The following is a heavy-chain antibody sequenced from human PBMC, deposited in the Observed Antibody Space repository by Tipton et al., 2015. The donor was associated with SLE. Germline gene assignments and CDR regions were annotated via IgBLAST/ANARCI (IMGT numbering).Heavy chain of an antibody. Sequence: TLSLTCAVYGGSFSGYYWSWIHQPPGKGLEWIGDIYYSGSSNYNPSLKSRVTISVDTSKNQFSLKLSSVTAADTAVYYCARSVVAGFFDYWGQGTLVTVSS. J-gene: IGHJ4*02. CDR2: IYYSGSS. CDR1: GGSFSGYY. CDR3: ARSVVAGFFDY. D-gene: IGHD6-19*01. V-gene: IGHV4-59*01.